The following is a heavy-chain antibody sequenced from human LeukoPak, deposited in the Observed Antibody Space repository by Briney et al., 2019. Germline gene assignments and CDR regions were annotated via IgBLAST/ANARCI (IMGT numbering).Heavy chain of an antibody. D-gene: IGHD1-26*01. V-gene: IGHV1-69*05. Sequence: SVKVSCKASGGTFSSYAISWVRQAPGQGLEGMGRIIPIFGTANYAQKFQGRVTITTDESTSTAYMELSSLRSEDTAVYYCARDRIVGATVPFDYWGQGTLVTVSS. CDR2: IIPIFGTA. J-gene: IGHJ4*02. CDR3: ARDRIVGATVPFDY. CDR1: GGTFSSYA.